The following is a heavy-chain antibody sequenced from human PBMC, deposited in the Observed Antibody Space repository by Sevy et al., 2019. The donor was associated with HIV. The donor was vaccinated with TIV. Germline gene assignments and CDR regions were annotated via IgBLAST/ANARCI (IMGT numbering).Heavy chain of an antibody. V-gene: IGHV3-48*03. Sequence: QLGGSLRLSCAASGFTFSSYEMNWVRQAPGKGLEWVSYISSSGSTIYYADSVKGRFTISRDNAKNSLYLQMNSLRAEDTAVYYCAREGLERYNWFDPWGQGTLVTVSS. CDR1: GFTFSSYE. J-gene: IGHJ5*02. CDR3: AREGLERYNWFDP. CDR2: ISSSGSTI. D-gene: IGHD3-3*01.